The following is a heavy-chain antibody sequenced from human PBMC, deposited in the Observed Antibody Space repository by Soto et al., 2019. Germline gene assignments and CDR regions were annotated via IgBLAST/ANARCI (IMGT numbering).Heavy chain of an antibody. D-gene: IGHD3-3*01. V-gene: IGHV1-2*04. CDR2: INPNSGGT. Sequence: ASVKVSCKASGYTFTGYYMHWVRQAPGQGLEWMGWINPNSGGTNYAQKFQGWVTMTRDTSISTAYMELSRLRSDDTAVYYCARDAGNTIFGVVTPLFDYWGQGTLVTVSS. J-gene: IGHJ4*02. CDR1: GYTFTGYY. CDR3: ARDAGNTIFGVVTPLFDY.